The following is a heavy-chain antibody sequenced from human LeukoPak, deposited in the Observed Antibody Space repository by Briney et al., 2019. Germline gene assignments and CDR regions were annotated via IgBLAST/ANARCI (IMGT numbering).Heavy chain of an antibody. CDR2: MNPNRGNT. CDR3: ARGYCSSTSCSWFDP. D-gene: IGHD2-2*01. CDR1: GYTFTSYD. J-gene: IGHJ5*02. V-gene: IGHV1-8*03. Sequence: ASVKVSCKASGYTFTSYDINWVRQATGQGLEWMGWMNPNRGNTGYAQKFQGRVTITRNTSISTAYMELSSLRSEDTAVYYCARGYCSSTSCSWFDPWGQGTLVTVSS.